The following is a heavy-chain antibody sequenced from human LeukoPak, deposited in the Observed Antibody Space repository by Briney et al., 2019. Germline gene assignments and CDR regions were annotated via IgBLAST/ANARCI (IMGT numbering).Heavy chain of an antibody. D-gene: IGHD3-22*01. V-gene: IGHV3-21*01. CDR3: ARGPHTYYYDSSVYSTGDY. Sequence: GGSLRLSCAASGFTFSSYSMNWVRQAPGKGLEWVSSISSSSSYIYYADSVKGRFTISRDSAKNSLYLQMNSLRAEDTAVYYFARGPHTYYYDSSVYSTGDYGGQGTLVTVSS. CDR2: ISSSSSYI. J-gene: IGHJ4*02. CDR1: GFTFSSYS.